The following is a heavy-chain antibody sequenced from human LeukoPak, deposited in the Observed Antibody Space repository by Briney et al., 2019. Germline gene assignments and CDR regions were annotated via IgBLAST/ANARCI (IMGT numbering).Heavy chain of an antibody. J-gene: IGHJ4*02. D-gene: IGHD1-7*01. CDR1: GFTFSSYS. V-gene: IGHV3-21*01. Sequence: GSLRLSCAASGFTFSSYSMNWVRQAPGKGLEWVSSISSSSSYIYYADSVKGRFTICRDNAKNSLYLQMNSLRAEDTAVYYCARDGVETGTTDYWGQGTLVTVSS. CDR3: ARDGVETGTTDY. CDR2: ISSSSSYI.